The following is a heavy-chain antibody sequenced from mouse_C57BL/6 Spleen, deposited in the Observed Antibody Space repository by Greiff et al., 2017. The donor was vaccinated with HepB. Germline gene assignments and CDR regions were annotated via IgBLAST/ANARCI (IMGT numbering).Heavy chain of an antibody. V-gene: IGHV5-9-1*02. D-gene: IGHD1-1*01. Sequence: EVQLVESGEGLVKPGGSLKLSCAASGFTFSSYAMSWVRQTPEKRLEWVAYISSGGDYIYYADTVKGRFTISRDNARNTLYLQMSSLKSEDTAMYYCTRDYRLNYGSSYGYFDVWGTGTTVTVSS. J-gene: IGHJ1*03. CDR2: ISSGGDYI. CDR3: TRDYRLNYGSSYGYFDV. CDR1: GFTFSSYA.